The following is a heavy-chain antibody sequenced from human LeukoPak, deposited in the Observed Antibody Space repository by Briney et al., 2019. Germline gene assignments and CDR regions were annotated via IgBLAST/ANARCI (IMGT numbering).Heavy chain of an antibody. CDR3: AKDVLSTVTTYYFDY. D-gene: IGHD4-17*01. V-gene: IGHV3-30*02. J-gene: IGHJ4*02. CDR2: IRYDGSNK. CDR1: GFTFSSYG. Sequence: PGGSLRLSCAASGFTFSSYGMHWVRQAPGKGLEWVAFIRYDGSNKYYADSVKGRFTISRDNSKNTLYLQMNSLRAEDTAVCYCAKDVLSTVTTYYFDYWGQGTLVTVSS.